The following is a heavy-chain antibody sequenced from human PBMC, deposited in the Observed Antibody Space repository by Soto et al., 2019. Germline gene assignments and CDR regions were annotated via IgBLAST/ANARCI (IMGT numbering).Heavy chain of an antibody. J-gene: IGHJ3*02. CDR1: GGSISSGGYY. D-gene: IGHD3-10*01. V-gene: IGHV4-31*03. CDR3: ARDNRKFGDAFDI. CDR2: IYYSGST. Sequence: SETLSLTCTVSGGSISSGGYYWSWIRQHPGKGLEWIGYIYYSGSTYYNPSLKSRVTISVDTSKNQFSLKLSSVTAADTAVYYCARDNRKFGDAFDIWGQGTMVTVSS.